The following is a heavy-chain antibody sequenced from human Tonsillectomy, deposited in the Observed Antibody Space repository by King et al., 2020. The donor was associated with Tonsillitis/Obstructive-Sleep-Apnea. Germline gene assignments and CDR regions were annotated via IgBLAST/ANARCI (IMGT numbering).Heavy chain of an antibody. CDR3: AKDPSSSPYYYYYMDV. CDR2: ISWNSGSI. V-gene: IGHV3-9*01. J-gene: IGHJ6*03. CDR1: GFTFDDYA. Sequence: VQLVESGGGLAQPGRSLRLSCAASGFTFDDYAMHWVRQAPGKGLEWVSGISWNSGSIHYADSVKGRFTISRDNAKNSLYLQMDSLRAEDTALYYCAKDPSSSPYYYYYMDVWGKGTTVTVSS. D-gene: IGHD6-6*01.